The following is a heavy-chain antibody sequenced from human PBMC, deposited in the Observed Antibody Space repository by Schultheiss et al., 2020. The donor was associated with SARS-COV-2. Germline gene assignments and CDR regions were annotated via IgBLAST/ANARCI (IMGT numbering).Heavy chain of an antibody. CDR2: ISYDGSNK. CDR1: GFTFSSYG. J-gene: IGHJ6*02. D-gene: IGHD1-7*01. Sequence: GESLKISCAASGFTFSSYGMHWVRQAPGKGLEWVAVISYDGSNKYYADSVKGRFTISRDNARNSLYLQMNSLRPEDTALYYCAGRITRTSNYYYGMDVWGQGTTVTVSS. CDR3: AGRITRTSNYYYGMDV. V-gene: IGHV3-30*03.